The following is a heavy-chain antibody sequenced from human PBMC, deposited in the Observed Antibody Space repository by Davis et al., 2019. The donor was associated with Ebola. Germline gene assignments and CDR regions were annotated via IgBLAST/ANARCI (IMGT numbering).Heavy chain of an antibody. V-gene: IGHV3-30*04. Sequence: SLKISCAASGFTFRNYAMHWVRQAPGKGLERVAVVSHSEREKFYADSVKGRLTISSDNSENTLYLQMNSLTADDTAVYYCARAVFHEVLDYWGQGTPVTVSS. CDR2: VSHSEREK. J-gene: IGHJ4*02. D-gene: IGHD3-3*01. CDR3: ARAVFHEVLDY. CDR1: GFTFRNYA.